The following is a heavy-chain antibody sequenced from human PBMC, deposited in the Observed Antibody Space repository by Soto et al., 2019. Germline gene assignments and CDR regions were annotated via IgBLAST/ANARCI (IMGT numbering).Heavy chain of an antibody. Sequence: KHSETLSLTCTVSGGSISSNSYYWGWIRQPPGKGLEWIGCIHYSGSTYYNPSLRSRVTSSVDTSKNQFSLKVSSVTAADTAVYYCARRLFSSTWPSYFDYWGQGTLVTVSS. J-gene: IGHJ4*02. CDR3: ARRLFSSTWPSYFDY. V-gene: IGHV4-39*01. CDR2: IHYSGST. CDR1: GGSISSNSYY. D-gene: IGHD6-13*01.